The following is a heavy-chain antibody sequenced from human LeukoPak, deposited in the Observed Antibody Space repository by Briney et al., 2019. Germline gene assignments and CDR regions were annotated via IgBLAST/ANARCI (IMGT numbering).Heavy chain of an antibody. J-gene: IGHJ5*02. CDR3: ARGRYIVVVPAAMREGVNWFDP. CDR2: ISSSGSTI. D-gene: IGHD2-2*01. CDR1: GFTFSDYY. Sequence: GGSLRLSCAASGFTFSDYYMSWIRQAPGKGLEWVSYISSSGSTIYYADSVKGRFTISRDNAKNSLYLQMNSLRAEDTAVYYCARGRYIVVVPAAMREGVNWFDPWGQGTLVTVSS. V-gene: IGHV3-11*04.